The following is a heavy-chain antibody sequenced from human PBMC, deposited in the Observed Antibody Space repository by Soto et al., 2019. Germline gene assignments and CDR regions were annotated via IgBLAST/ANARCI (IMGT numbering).Heavy chain of an antibody. J-gene: IGHJ4*02. CDR2: IDPSDSYT. V-gene: IGHV5-10-1*01. Sequence: PGESLKSSCKGSGYSFTSYWIGWVRQMPVKGLEWMGRIDPSDSYTNYSPSFQGHVTISADKSISTAYLQWSSLKASDTAMYYCARLRVGFGELLTYWGQGTLVTVSS. D-gene: IGHD3-10*01. CDR3: ARLRVGFGELLTY. CDR1: GYSFTSYW.